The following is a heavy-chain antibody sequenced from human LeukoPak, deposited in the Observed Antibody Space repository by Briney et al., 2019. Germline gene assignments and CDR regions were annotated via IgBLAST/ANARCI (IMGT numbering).Heavy chain of an antibody. J-gene: IGHJ4*02. CDR3: AKLKQWQPQRYFFEY. D-gene: IGHD6-19*01. CDR1: GFTFSSYA. V-gene: IGHV3-23*01. CDR2: VSGTSST. Sequence: SWGSLRLSCAASGFTFSSYAMSWVRQAPGKGLEWVSTVSGTSSTSYADAVKGRVTISRDNSKNTLYLQLNSLRAEDTAVYYCAKLKQWQPQRYFFEYWGQGALVTVAS.